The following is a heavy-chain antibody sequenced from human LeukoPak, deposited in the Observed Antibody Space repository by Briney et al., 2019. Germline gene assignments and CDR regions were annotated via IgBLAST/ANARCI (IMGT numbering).Heavy chain of an antibody. CDR2: ISAYNGNT. CDR3: ARSRGDILSLDYYYYGMDV. J-gene: IGHJ6*04. Sequence: ASVKVSCKASGYTFTSYGISWVRQASGQGLEWMGWISAYNGNTNYAQKLQGRVTMTTDTSTSTAYMELRSLRSDDTAVYYCARSRGDILSLDYYYYGMDVWGKGTTVTVSS. V-gene: IGHV1-18*04. CDR1: GYTFTSYG. D-gene: IGHD3-9*01.